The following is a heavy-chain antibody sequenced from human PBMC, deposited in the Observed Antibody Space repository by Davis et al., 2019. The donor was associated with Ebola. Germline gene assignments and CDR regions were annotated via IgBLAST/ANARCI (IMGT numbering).Heavy chain of an antibody. CDR2: IYHSGST. Sequence: LRLSCAVSGGSISSGGYSWSWIRQPPGKGLEWIGYIYHSGSTYYNPSLKSRVTISVDRSKNQFSLKLSSVTAADTAVYYCACGYSYGPFDYWGQGTLVTVSS. D-gene: IGHD5-18*01. V-gene: IGHV4-30-2*01. J-gene: IGHJ4*02. CDR1: GGSISSGGYS. CDR3: ACGYSYGPFDY.